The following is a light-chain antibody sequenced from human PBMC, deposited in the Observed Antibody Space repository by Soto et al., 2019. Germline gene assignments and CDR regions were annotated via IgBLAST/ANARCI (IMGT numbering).Light chain of an antibody. CDR1: SSKIGTNA. V-gene: IGLV1-44*01. CDR2: NNN. J-gene: IGLJ1*01. Sequence: QSVLTQPPSASGTPGPRVTISCSGGSSKIGTNAVNWYQQLPGTAPKLLIYNNNQRPSGVPDRFSGSKSGTSASLAISGLQSVDDAYYYCAACDDSLNGYVFTSEIRVTVL. CDR3: AACDDSLNGYV.